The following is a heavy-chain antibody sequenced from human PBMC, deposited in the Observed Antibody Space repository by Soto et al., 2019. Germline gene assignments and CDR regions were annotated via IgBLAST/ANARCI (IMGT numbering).Heavy chain of an antibody. CDR3: ARVKLHYYYGMDV. Sequence: QVQLQQWGAGLLKPSETLSLTCAVYGGSFSGYYWSWIRQPPGKGLEWIGEINHSGSTNYNPSLKSRVTISVDTSKNQFSLKLSSVTAAETAVYYCARVKLHYYYGMDVWGQGTTVTVSS. CDR2: INHSGST. J-gene: IGHJ6*02. D-gene: IGHD1-26*01. CDR1: GGSFSGYY. V-gene: IGHV4-34*01.